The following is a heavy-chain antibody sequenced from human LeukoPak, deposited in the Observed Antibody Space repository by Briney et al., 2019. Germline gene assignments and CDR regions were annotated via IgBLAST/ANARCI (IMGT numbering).Heavy chain of an antibody. Sequence: SETLSLTCAVYGGSFSGYYWSWIRQPPGKGLEWIGEINHSGSTNYNPSLKSRVTISVDTSKNQFSLKLSSVTAADTAVYYCARAHNYYDSSGYYEPWGQGTLVTVSS. CDR2: INHSGST. CDR1: GGSFSGYY. V-gene: IGHV4-34*01. J-gene: IGHJ5*02. D-gene: IGHD3-22*01. CDR3: ARAHNYYDSSGYYEP.